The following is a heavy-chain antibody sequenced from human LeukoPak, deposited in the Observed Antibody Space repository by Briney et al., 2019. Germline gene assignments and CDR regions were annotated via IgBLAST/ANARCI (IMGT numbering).Heavy chain of an antibody. J-gene: IGHJ6*02. D-gene: IGHD5-24*01. V-gene: IGHV3-23*01. Sequence: GGSLRLSCTASGFTFSSYAMSWVRQAPGKGLEWVSAISGSGGSTYYADSVKGRFTISRDNSKNTLYLQMNSLRAEDTAVYYCARDLGDGYNDYYGMDVWGQGTTVTVSS. CDR3: ARDLGDGYNDYYGMDV. CDR1: GFTFSSYA. CDR2: ISGSGGST.